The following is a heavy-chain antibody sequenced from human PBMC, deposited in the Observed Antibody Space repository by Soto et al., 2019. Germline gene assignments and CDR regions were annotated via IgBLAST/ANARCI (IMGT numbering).Heavy chain of an antibody. CDR1: GFTFSSYW. J-gene: IGHJ6*02. D-gene: IGHD3-3*01. V-gene: IGHV3-7*05. CDR3: ARTGLAYYDFWSGLAMDV. Sequence: GGSLRLSCAASGFTFSSYWMSWVRQAPGKGLEWVANIKQDGSEKYYVDSVKGRFTISRDNAKNSLYLQMNSLRAEDTAVYYCARTGLAYYDFWSGLAMDVWGQGTTVTVSS. CDR2: IKQDGSEK.